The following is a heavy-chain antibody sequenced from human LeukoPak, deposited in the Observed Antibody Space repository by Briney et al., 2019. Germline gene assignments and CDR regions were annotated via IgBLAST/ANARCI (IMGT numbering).Heavy chain of an antibody. J-gene: IGHJ4*02. CDR2: ISSSGNT. V-gene: IGHV4-39*01. D-gene: IGHD3-3*01. CDR1: GGSTSSGNYY. Sequence: KTSETLSLTCTVSGGSTSSGNYYWAWIRQPPGKGLEWIGGISSSGNTYYNPSLKSRVTISVDASKNQFSLKLSSVTAADTAVYYCARLGAGPTYYDFWSGYSSFYFDYWGQGTLVTVSS. CDR3: ARLGAGPTYYDFWSGYSSFYFDY.